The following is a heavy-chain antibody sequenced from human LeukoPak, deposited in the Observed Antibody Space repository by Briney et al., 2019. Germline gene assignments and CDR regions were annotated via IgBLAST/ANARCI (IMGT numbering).Heavy chain of an antibody. Sequence: GGSLRLSCAASGFTFSSYSMNWVRQAPGKGLEWVSYISSSSSTIYYADSVKGRFTISRDNARNSLYLQMTSLRAEDTAVYYCARLAQQRFNSDWYPDYWGQGTLVTVSS. CDR3: ARLAQQRFNSDWYPDY. D-gene: IGHD3-9*01. CDR1: GFTFSSYS. CDR2: ISSSSSTI. V-gene: IGHV3-48*04. J-gene: IGHJ4*02.